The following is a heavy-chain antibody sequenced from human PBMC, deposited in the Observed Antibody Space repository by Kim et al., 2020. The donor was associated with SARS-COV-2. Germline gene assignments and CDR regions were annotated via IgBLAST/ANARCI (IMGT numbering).Heavy chain of an antibody. J-gene: IGHJ3*02. CDR1: GFTFSSYA. CDR3: VKDRVGYSGQGDAFDI. D-gene: IGHD5-12*01. Sequence: GGSLRLSCSASGFTFSSYAMHWVRQAPGKGLEYVSAISSNGGSTYYADSVKGRFTISRDNSKNTLYLQMSSLRAEDTAVYYCVKDRVGYSGQGDAFDIWGQGTMVTVSS. CDR2: ISSNGGST. V-gene: IGHV3-64D*06.